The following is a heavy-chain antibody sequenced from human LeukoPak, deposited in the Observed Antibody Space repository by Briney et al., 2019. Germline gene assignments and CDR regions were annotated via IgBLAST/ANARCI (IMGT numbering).Heavy chain of an antibody. D-gene: IGHD5-12*01. J-gene: IGHJ4*02. CDR1: GGSLSSYY. CDR2: IYYSGST. CDR3: ARGKEATHFDY. V-gene: IGHV4-59*01. Sequence: PSETLSLTCTVSGGSLSSYYWSWIRQPPGKGLEWIGYIYYSGSTNYNPSLKSRVTISVDTSKNQFSLKLSSVTAADTAVYYCARGKEATHFDYWGQGTLVTVSS.